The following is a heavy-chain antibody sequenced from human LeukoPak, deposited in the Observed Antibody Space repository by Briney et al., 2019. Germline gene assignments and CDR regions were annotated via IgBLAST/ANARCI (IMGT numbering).Heavy chain of an antibody. CDR3: ARLYYNFWSGLN. Sequence: ASVKVSCKASGYTFTSYDINWVRQATGQGLEWMGWMNPNSGNTGYAQKFQGRVTMTRDTSTSTAYMELSRLRSDDTAVYYCARLYYNFWSGLNWGQGTLVTVSS. D-gene: IGHD3-3*01. J-gene: IGHJ4*02. V-gene: IGHV1-8*01. CDR2: MNPNSGNT. CDR1: GYTFTSYD.